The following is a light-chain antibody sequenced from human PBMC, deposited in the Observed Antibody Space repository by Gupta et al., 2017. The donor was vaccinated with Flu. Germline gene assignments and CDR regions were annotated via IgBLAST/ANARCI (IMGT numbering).Light chain of an antibody. Sequence: EIVLTQSPGTLSLSPGGRATLSCRTSEAISHRDLAWYRQIPGQAPRLLIHGATSRATGIPDRFSGSGSGTDFTLTISRLESEDSAVYYCHHDGDLPRTFGQGTKVEIK. J-gene: IGKJ1*01. V-gene: IGKV3-20*01. CDR1: EAISHRD. CDR2: GAT. CDR3: HHDGDLPRT.